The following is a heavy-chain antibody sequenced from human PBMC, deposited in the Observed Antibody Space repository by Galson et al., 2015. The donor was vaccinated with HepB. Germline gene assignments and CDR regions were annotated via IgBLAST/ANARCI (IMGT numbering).Heavy chain of an antibody. D-gene: IGHD3-10*01. Sequence: SCKASGYTFTSYGISWVRQAPGQGLEWMGWISAYNGNTNYAQKLQGRVTMTTDTSTSTAYMELRSLRSDDTAVYYCARGPVGGLYYYYYMDVWGKGTTVTVSS. CDR2: ISAYNGNT. CDR3: ARGPVGGLYYYYYMDV. V-gene: IGHV1-18*01. J-gene: IGHJ6*03. CDR1: GYTFTSYG.